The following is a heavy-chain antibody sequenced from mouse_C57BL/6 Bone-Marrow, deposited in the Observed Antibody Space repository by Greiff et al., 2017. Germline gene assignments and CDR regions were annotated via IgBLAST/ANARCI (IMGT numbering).Heavy chain of an antibody. J-gene: IGHJ4*01. CDR3: ARGGLKRAMYY. Sequence: VQLQQSGAELARPGASVKLSCKASGYTFKSSGISWVKQRTGQGLEWIGEIYPRSGNTYYNEKLKGKATLTAAKSTSTAYMERRRLTSEDSAVYFCARGGLKRAMYYWGQGTSVTVSS. CDR2: IYPRSGNT. V-gene: IGHV1-81*01. CDR1: GYTFKSSG. D-gene: IGHD3-1*01.